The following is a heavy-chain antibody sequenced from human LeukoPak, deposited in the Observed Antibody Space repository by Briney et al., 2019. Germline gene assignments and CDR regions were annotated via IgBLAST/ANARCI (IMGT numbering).Heavy chain of an antibody. CDR3: ARAGGGSSSWPYFDY. Sequence: GGSLRLSCAASGFTFSSYSMNWVRQAPGKGLEWVSSISSSSSYIYYADSVKGRFTISRDNAKNPLYLQMNSLRAEDTAVYYCARAGGGSSSWPYFDYWGQGTLVTVSS. J-gene: IGHJ4*02. D-gene: IGHD6-13*01. CDR1: GFTFSSYS. V-gene: IGHV3-21*04. CDR2: ISSSSSYI.